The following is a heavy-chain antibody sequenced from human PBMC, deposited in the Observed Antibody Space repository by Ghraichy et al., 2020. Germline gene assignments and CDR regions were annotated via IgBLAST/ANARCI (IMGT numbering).Heavy chain of an antibody. CDR1: GYTFTSYA. CDR2: INAGNGNT. J-gene: IGHJ6*02. CDR3: ARGYCSGGSCYSSYGMDV. V-gene: IGHV1-3*01. Sequence: ASVKVSCKASGYTFTSYAMHWVRQAPGQRLEWMGWINAGNGNTKYSQKFQGRVTITRDTSASTAYMELSSLRSEDTAVYYCARGYCSGGSCYSSYGMDVWGQGTTVTVSS. D-gene: IGHD2-15*01.